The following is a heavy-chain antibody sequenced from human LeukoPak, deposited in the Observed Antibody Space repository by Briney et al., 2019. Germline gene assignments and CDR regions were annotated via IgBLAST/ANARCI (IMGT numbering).Heavy chain of an antibody. V-gene: IGHV1-2*02. D-gene: IGHD2-2*01. CDR1: GYIFTRYY. Sequence: ASVKVSCTASGYIFTRYYMHWVRQAPGHGLEWMGWINPNSGGTNYAQKFQGRVTMTRDTSITTAYMELSRLRSDDTAVYYCARGYCSSTSCYARNDFDYWGQGTLVTVSS. J-gene: IGHJ4*02. CDR2: INPNSGGT. CDR3: ARGYCSSTSCYARNDFDY.